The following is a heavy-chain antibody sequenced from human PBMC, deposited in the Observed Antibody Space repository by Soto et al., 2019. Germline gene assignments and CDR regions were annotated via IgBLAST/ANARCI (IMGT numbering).Heavy chain of an antibody. Sequence: SETLSLTCIVSGGSISSYYWSWIRQPPGKGLEWIAYIYYSGSTNYNPSLKSRVTISVEMSKNRFSLKLSSVTAADTAVYYCARMKEGRQLFHYWGQGTLVTVSS. CDR2: IYYSGST. V-gene: IGHV4-59*01. CDR1: GGSISSYY. D-gene: IGHD2-2*01. CDR3: ARMKEGRQLFHY. J-gene: IGHJ4*02.